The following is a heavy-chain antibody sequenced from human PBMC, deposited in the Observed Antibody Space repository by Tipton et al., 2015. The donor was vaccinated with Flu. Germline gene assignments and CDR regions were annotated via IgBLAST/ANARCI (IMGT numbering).Heavy chain of an antibody. CDR2: INQDGSQK. CDR3: VRAIAAAGSR. V-gene: IGHV3-7*01. Sequence: SLRLSCAASGFTLSNYWMTWVRQAPGKGLEWVANINQDGSQKHYVDSVKGRFTISRDNPVNSVYLQMNSLRVEDTAVYYCVRAIAAAGSRWGQGTLVTVSS. CDR1: GFTLSNYW. D-gene: IGHD6-13*01. J-gene: IGHJ4*02.